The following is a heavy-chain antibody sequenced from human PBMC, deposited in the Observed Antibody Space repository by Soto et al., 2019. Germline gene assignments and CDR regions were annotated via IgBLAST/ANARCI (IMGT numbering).Heavy chain of an antibody. CDR1: GGSVTNSSYY. Sequence: NPSETLSLTCTVSGGSVTNSSYYWGGIRQSPGKGLEWIGSVYYRGRSYSKSSVKSRVTISVDTSKNRFSLSLNSVAASDTAVYFCVSQRTTVPTQAYFDYWGPGALVTV. V-gene: IGHV4-39*01. J-gene: IGHJ4*02. CDR2: VYYRGRS. CDR3: VSQRTTVPTQAYFDY. D-gene: IGHD4-17*01.